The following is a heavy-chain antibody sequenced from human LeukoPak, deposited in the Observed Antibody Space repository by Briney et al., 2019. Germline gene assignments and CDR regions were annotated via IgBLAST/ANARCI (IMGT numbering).Heavy chain of an antibody. CDR2: INPNSGGT. J-gene: IGHJ4*02. Sequence: ASVKVFCKASGYTFTGYYMHWVRQAPGQGLEWMGRINPNSGGTNYAQKFQGRVTMTRDTSISTAYMELSRLRSDDTAVYYCAREGGYPYYFDYWGQGTLVTVSS. CDR1: GYTFTGYY. CDR3: AREGGYPYYFDY. V-gene: IGHV1-2*06. D-gene: IGHD3-16*01.